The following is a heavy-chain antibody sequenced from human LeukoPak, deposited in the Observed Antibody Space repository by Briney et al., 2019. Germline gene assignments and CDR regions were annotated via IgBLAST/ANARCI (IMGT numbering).Heavy chain of an antibody. CDR1: GYTFTGYY. CDR2: INPNSGGT. V-gene: IGHV1-2*02. CDR3: ARGATAGRFSLRPTGAYYMDV. D-gene: IGHD6-13*01. Sequence: ASVKVSCKASGYTFTGYYMHWVRHPPGQGLEWVGWINPNSGGTNCAQKFQGRGTMTRDTSINTAYMELSSLRFDDTAVYYCARGATAGRFSLRPTGAYYMDVWGKGTTVTVSS. J-gene: IGHJ6*03.